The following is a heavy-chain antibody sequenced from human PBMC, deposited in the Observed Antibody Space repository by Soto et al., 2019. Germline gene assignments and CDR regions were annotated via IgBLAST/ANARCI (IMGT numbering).Heavy chain of an antibody. D-gene: IGHD2-2*03. J-gene: IGHJ5*02. V-gene: IGHV1-18*01. CDR1: GYTFTSYG. Sequence: ASVKVSCKASGYTFTSYGISWVRQAPGQGLEWMGWISAYNGNTNYAQKLQGRVTMTTDTSTSTAYMELRSLRSDDTAVYDCARVDILVVPAAPPDWFDPWGQGTLVTVSS. CDR2: ISAYNGNT. CDR3: ARVDILVVPAAPPDWFDP.